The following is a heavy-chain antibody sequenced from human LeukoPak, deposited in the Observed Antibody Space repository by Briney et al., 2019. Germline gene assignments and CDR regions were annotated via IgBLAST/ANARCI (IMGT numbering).Heavy chain of an antibody. J-gene: IGHJ4*02. V-gene: IGHV3-21*01. CDR3: ARDLYAGDYDVDY. D-gene: IGHD4-17*01. CDR1: GFTLSSYS. Sequence: GGSLRLSCAASGFTLSSYSMNWVRQAPGKGLEWVSSISSSSSYIYYADSVKGRFTISRDNAKNSLYLQMNSLRAEDTAVYYCARDLYAGDYDVDYWGQGTLVTVSS. CDR2: ISSSSSYI.